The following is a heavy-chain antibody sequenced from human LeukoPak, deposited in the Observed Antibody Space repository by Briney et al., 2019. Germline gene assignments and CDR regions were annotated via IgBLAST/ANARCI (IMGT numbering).Heavy chain of an antibody. V-gene: IGHV3-30-3*01. Sequence: QPGRSLRLSCAASGFTFSSYAMHWVRQAPGKGLEWVAVISYDGSNKYYADSVKGRFTISRGNSKNTLYLQMNSLRAEDTAVYYCAADRNDFWSGYYTGSPYYYMDVWGKGTTVTVSS. CDR3: AADRNDFWSGYYTGSPYYYMDV. CDR1: GFTFSSYA. J-gene: IGHJ6*03. CDR2: ISYDGSNK. D-gene: IGHD3-3*01.